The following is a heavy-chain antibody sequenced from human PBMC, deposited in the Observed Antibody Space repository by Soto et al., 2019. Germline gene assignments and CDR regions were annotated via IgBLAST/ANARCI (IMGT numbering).Heavy chain of an antibody. CDR3: ARDPSHYDSGSHEYYMDV. V-gene: IGHV1-2*04. Sequence: ASVKVSCKASGYTFTGYYMHWVRQAPGQGLEWVGWINPNSGGTNYAQKFQGWVTMTRDTSISTAYMELSRLRSDDTAVYYCARDPSHYDSGSHEYYMDVWGKGTTVTVSS. D-gene: IGHD3-3*01. CDR1: GYTFTGYY. J-gene: IGHJ6*03. CDR2: INPNSGGT.